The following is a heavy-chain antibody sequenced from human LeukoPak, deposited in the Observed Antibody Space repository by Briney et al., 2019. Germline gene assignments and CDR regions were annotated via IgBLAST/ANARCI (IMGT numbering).Heavy chain of an antibody. CDR2: ISYDGSNK. V-gene: IGHV3-30*03. CDR3: ARSEARAGQHSGWYWAYYYYYGMDV. Sequence: GGSLRLSCAASGFTFSSYGMHWVRQAPGKGLEWVAVISYDGSNKYYADSVKGRFTISRDNSKNTLYLQMNSLRAEDTAVYYCARSEARAGQHSGWYWAYYYYYGMDVWGQGTTVTVPS. CDR1: GFTFSSYG. J-gene: IGHJ6*02. D-gene: IGHD6-19*01.